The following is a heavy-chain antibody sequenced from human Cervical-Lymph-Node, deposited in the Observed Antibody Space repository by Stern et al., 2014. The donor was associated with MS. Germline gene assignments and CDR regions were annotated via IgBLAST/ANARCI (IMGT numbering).Heavy chain of an antibody. V-gene: IGHV1-69*01. CDR3: ARHQGGIAAN. J-gene: IGHJ4*02. Sequence: QLVQAGAEVKKPGTSMKVSCKASGGSFSTFDIIWVRQAPGQGLELLRGISPLFGTTNYVQKFQGRVTMTADASTSTAYMELSSLRSEDTAVYYCARHQGGIAANWGQGTLVTVSS. D-gene: IGHD6-13*01. CDR1: GGSFSTFD. CDR2: ISPLFGTT.